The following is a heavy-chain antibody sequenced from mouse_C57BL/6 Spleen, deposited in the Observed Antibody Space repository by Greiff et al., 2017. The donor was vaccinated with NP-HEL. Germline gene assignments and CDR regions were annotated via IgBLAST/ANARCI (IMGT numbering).Heavy chain of an antibody. J-gene: IGHJ1*03. CDR2: IDPEDGDT. CDR3: TKASTVVATYWYFDV. CDR1: GYTFTSYW. Sequence: EVQLQQSGAELVKPGASVKLSCKASGYTFTSYWMHWVKQRPGQGLEWIGMIDPEDGDTEYAPKFQGKATMTADTSSNTAYLQLSSLTSEDTAVYYCTKASTVVATYWYFDVWGTGTTVTVSS. V-gene: IGHV14-1*01. D-gene: IGHD1-1*01.